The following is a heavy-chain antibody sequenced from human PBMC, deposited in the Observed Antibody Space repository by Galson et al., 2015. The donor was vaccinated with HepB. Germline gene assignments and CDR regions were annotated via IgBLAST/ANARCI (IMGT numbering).Heavy chain of an antibody. CDR1: GGTFTSYH. Sequence: SVKVSCKASGGTFTSYHINWVRQATGQGLEWMGWVSPNSGNTGYAQKFQGRVTMTRNTSITTAYMELSSLRSEDTAVYYCARTIDFDYWGQGTLVTVSS. D-gene: IGHD3-9*01. J-gene: IGHJ4*02. CDR3: ARTIDFDY. CDR2: VSPNSGNT. V-gene: IGHV1-8*01.